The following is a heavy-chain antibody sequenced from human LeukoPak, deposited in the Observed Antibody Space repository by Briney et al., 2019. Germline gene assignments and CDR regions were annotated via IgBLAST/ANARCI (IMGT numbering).Heavy chain of an antibody. CDR2: INHSGST. D-gene: IGHD3-3*01. CDR3: ARGGDFWSGYGFDY. V-gene: IGHV4-34*01. CDR1: GGSFSGYY. Sequence: SETLSLTCAVYGGSFSGYYWSWIRQPPGKGLEWIGEINHSGSTNYNPSLKSRVTISVDTSKNQFSLKLSSVTAADTAVYYCARGGDFWSGYGFDYWGQGTLVTVSS. J-gene: IGHJ4*02.